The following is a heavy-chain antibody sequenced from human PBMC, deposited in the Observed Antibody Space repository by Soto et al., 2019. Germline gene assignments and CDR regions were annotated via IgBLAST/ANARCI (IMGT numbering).Heavy chain of an antibody. V-gene: IGHV4-39*01. J-gene: IGHJ5*02. CDR3: ARPVILERPWFDP. Sequence: SETLSLTCTVSGGSISSSSYYWGWIRQPPGKGLEWIGSIYYSGSTYYNPSLKSRVTISVDTSKNQFSLKLSSVTAADTAVYYCARPVILERPWFDPWGQGTLVTVSS. CDR1: GGSISSSSYY. CDR2: IYYSGST. D-gene: IGHD1-1*01.